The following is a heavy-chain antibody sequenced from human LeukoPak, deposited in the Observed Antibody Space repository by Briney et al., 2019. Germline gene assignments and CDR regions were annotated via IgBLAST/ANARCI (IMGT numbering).Heavy chain of an antibody. V-gene: IGHV3-23*01. CDR3: AKDYGYSYGYGGFDY. CDR2: IIGSGGST. CDR1: GFTFSSYA. Sequence: GGSLRLSCAASGFTFSSYAMSWVRQAPGKGLEWVSAIIGSGGSTYYADSVKGRFTISRDNSKNTLYLQMNSLRAEDTAVYYCAKDYGYSYGYGGFDYWGQGTLVTVSS. J-gene: IGHJ4*02. D-gene: IGHD5-18*01.